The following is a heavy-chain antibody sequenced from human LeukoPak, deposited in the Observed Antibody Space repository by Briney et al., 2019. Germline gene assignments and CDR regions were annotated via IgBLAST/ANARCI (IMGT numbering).Heavy chain of an antibody. CDR3: AAPSRIQLDY. V-gene: IGHV1-58*01. CDR1: GFTFTSSA. D-gene: IGHD5-18*01. J-gene: IGHJ4*02. CDR2: IVVGSGNT. Sequence: SVKVSFKASGFTFTSSAVQWVRQARGRRLEWIGWIVVGSGNTNYAQMFQGRVTITRDVSTSTAYMELSSLRSEDTAVYYCAAPSRIQLDYWGQGTLVTVSS.